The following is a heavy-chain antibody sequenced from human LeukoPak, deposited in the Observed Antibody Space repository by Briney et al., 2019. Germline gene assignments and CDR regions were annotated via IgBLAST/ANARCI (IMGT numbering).Heavy chain of an antibody. J-gene: IGHJ4*02. D-gene: IGHD5-18*01. Sequence: ASVKVSCKVSGYTLTELSMHWVRQAPGKGLEWMGGFDPKDGETIYAQKFQGRVTMTEDKSTDTAYMELSSLRSEDTAVYYCATAGDTANGGECFDYWGQGTLVTVSS. CDR1: GYTLTELS. CDR2: FDPKDGET. CDR3: ATAGDTANGGECFDY. V-gene: IGHV1-24*01.